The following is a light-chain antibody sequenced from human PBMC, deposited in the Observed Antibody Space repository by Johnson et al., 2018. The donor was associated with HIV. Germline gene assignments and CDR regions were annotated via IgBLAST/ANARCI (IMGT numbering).Light chain of an antibody. CDR3: GTWDSSLNAGV. J-gene: IGLJ1*01. V-gene: IGLV1-51*01. CDR1: SSNIGNNY. CDR2: DNN. Sequence: QAVLTQPPSVSAAPGQKVTISCSGSSSNIGNNYVSWYQQLPGTAPKLLIYDNNKRPSGIPGRFSGSKSGPSATLGITGLQTGDEADYYCGTWDSSLNAGVFGTGTRVTVL.